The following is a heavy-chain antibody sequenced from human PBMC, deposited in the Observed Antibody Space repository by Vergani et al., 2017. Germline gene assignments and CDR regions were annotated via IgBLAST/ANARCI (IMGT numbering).Heavy chain of an antibody. Sequence: QVQLQESGPGLVQPAETLSLTCVVSNSSINSNYYWGWIRQSPGKRLEWIGSVSHSGSTFSNPSLKSRVTISVAKSKKLISLILNSVTAADTAVYYCVRYAINYDVWTGYYIGLDSWGQGTLVTVSS. V-gene: IGHV4-38-2*01. CDR1: NSSINSNYY. D-gene: IGHD3-3*01. J-gene: IGHJ4*02. CDR3: VRYAINYDVWTGYYIGLDS. CDR2: VSHSGST.